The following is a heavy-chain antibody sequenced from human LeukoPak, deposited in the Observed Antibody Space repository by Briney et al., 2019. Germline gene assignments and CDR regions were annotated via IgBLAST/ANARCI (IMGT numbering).Heavy chain of an antibody. CDR3: AKPEVIVVHFNGFDY. V-gene: IGHV3-23*01. CDR2: ISGSGGST. J-gene: IGHJ4*02. D-gene: IGHD3-22*01. Sequence: QPGGSLRLSCVGSGFTFSSYAMSWVRQAPGKGLEWVSAISGSGGSTYYADSVKGRFTISRDNSENTLYLQMNSLRAEDTAVYYCAKPEVIVVHFNGFDYWGQGTLVTVSS. CDR1: GFTFSSYA.